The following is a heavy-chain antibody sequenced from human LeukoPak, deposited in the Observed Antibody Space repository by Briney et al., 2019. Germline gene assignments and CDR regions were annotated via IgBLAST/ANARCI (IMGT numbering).Heavy chain of an antibody. J-gene: IGHJ2*01. V-gene: IGHV3-30-3*01. Sequence: EGSLRLSCAASGFTFSNYAIHWVRQAPGKGLEWVAVISYDGSNKYYADSVKGRFTISRDNSKNAMYLQMNSLRAEDTAVYYCARARVDIAMFTWLNWYFDLWGRGTLVTVSS. CDR1: GFTFSNYA. CDR3: ARARVDIAMFTWLNWYFDL. D-gene: IGHD5-18*01. CDR2: ISYDGSNK.